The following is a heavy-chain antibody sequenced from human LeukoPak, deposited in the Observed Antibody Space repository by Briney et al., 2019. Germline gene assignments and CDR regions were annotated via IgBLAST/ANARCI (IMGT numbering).Heavy chain of an antibody. CDR1: GGSISSFY. D-gene: IGHD6-25*01. V-gene: IGHV4-59*01. CDR3: AREARPGWFDP. Sequence: SEALSLTCPVSGGSISSFYLGWVRQPPGKGLGWIGYIYYSGSTNYNPSLKSRVTISVDTSKNQFSLKLSSVTAADTAVYYCAREARPGWFDPWGQGTLVTVSS. J-gene: IGHJ5*02. CDR2: IYYSGST.